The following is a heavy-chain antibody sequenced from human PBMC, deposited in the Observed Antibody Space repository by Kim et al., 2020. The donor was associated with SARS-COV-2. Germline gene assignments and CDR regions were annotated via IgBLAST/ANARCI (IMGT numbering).Heavy chain of an antibody. CDR2: MFHSGST. V-gene: IGHV4-38-2*02. J-gene: IGHJ2*01. CDR1: GYSFSSGYY. Sequence: SETLSLTCTVSGYSFSSGYYWGWIRQPPGKGLEWIGSMFHSGSTYYNPSLQSRVAISIDASKNQFSLKLSSVTAADTAVYYCARDPNVQEWLLPDWYFDLWGRGTLVTVSS. D-gene: IGHD5-18*01. CDR3: ARDPNVQEWLLPDWYFDL.